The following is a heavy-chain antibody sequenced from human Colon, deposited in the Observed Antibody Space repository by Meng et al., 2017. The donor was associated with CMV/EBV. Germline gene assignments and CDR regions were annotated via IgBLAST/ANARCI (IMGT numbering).Heavy chain of an antibody. CDR2: IHHTERT. D-gene: IGHD1-26*01. J-gene: IGHJ6*02. CDR3: ARVSYSKSSYYYYGMDV. CDR1: GYFISHYYY. V-gene: IGHV4-38-2*02. Sequence: SETLSLTCSVSGYFISHYYYWGWIRQPSEKGLEGIGSIHHTERTYYNPSLKSRATISGDTSKNQFYLKLSSVTAADTAVYYCARVSYSKSSYYYYGMDVWGQGTTVTVSS.